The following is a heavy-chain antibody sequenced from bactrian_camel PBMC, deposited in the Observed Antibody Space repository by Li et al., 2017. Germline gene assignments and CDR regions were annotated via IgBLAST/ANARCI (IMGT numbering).Heavy chain of an antibody. CDR3: AAALDWWLGTYTY. Sequence: VQLVESGGGSVQIGGSLTLACAASRGFDDADAEWGWFRQAPGAQCEMVASISPDGKEYYSDSVKGRFAISRDNGENAVRLRMSALSPRDTAVYYCAAALDWWLGTYTYWGQGTQVTVSA. V-gene: IGHV3S53*01. D-gene: IGHD7*01. CDR1: RGFDDADAE. J-gene: IGHJ4*01. CDR2: ISPDGKE.